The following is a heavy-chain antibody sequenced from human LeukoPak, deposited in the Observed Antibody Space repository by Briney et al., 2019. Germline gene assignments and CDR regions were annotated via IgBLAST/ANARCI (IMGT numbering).Heavy chain of an antibody. D-gene: IGHD3-22*01. J-gene: IGHJ4*02. Sequence: GGSLRLSCAASGFTFSSYAMSWVRQAPGKGLEWVSAISGSGGSTHYADSVKGRFTISRDNSKNTLYLQMNSLRAEDTAVYYCAKEGRYYYDSSGYFDYWGQGTLVTVSS. CDR2: ISGSGGST. CDR1: GFTFSSYA. CDR3: AKEGRYYYDSSGYFDY. V-gene: IGHV3-23*01.